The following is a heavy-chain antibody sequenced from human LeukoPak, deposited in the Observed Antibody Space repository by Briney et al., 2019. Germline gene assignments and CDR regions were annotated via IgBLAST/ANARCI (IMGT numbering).Heavy chain of an antibody. Sequence: SETLSLTCAVYGGSFSGYYWSWIRQPPGNGLEWIGEINHSGSTNYNPSLKSRVTISVDTSKNQFSLKLSSVTAADTAVYYCARVVPHYYGSDYWGQGTLVTVSS. V-gene: IGHV4-34*01. D-gene: IGHD3-10*01. J-gene: IGHJ4*02. CDR3: ARVVPHYYGSDY. CDR2: INHSGST. CDR1: GGSFSGYY.